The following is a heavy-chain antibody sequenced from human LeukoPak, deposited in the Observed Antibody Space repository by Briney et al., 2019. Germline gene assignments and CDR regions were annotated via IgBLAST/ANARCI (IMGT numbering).Heavy chain of an antibody. J-gene: IGHJ6*02. D-gene: IGHD4-17*01. CDR2: ISYDGSNK. CDR1: GFTFSSYA. Sequence: PGRSLRLSCAASGFTFSSYAMHWVRQAPGKGLEWVAVISYDGSNKYYADSVKGRFTTSRDNSKNTLYLQMNSLRAEDTAVYYCARGMDGDYGDYDYYYYYYGMDVWGQGTTVTVSS. V-gene: IGHV3-30-3*01. CDR3: ARGMDGDYGDYDYYYYYYGMDV.